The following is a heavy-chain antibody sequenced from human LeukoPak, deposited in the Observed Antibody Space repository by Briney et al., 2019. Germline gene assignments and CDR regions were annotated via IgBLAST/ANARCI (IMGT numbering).Heavy chain of an antibody. V-gene: IGHV6-1*01. D-gene: IGHD3-10*01. Sequence: SQTLSLTCAISGDSVSRNSVAWNWIRQSPSGGLEWLGRTYYRSQWYKDYAVSVKGRITINPDTSMNQFSLQLNSVTPEDTAVYFCARVRVGYYASGSSYRGGYYYYSGMDVWSQGTTVTVSS. CDR3: ARVRVGYYASGSSYRGGYYYYSGMDV. CDR1: GDSVSRNSVA. CDR2: TYYRSQWYK. J-gene: IGHJ6*02.